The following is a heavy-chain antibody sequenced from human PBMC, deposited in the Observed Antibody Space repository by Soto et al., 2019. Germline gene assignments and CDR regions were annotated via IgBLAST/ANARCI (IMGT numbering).Heavy chain of an antibody. J-gene: IGHJ6*02. CDR3: GGAHFGDYGYGMDV. CDR1: GGSISSGGYS. Sequence: QLQLQESGSGLVKPSQTLSLTCAVSGGSISSGGYSWTWIRQPPGRGLEWIGYMYHSGSSYYNPSVSSRGTISADRSKNQFSLKLRPVTAADPVVYYCGGAHFGDYGYGMDVWGQGPTVSVSS. CDR2: MYHSGSS. V-gene: IGHV4-30-2*01. D-gene: IGHD4-17*01.